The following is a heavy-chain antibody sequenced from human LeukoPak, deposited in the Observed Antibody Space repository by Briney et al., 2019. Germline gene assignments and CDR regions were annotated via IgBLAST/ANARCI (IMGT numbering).Heavy chain of an antibody. CDR2: IRSISSYI. J-gene: IGHJ3*02. V-gene: IGHV3-21*01. CDR1: GFTSSSYS. Sequence: PGGSLRLSCAASGFTSSSYSMNWVRQAPGKGLEWVSSIRSISSYIYYADSVKGRFTISRDNAKNSLYLQMNSLRAEDTAVYYCARGWEELEAAFDIWGQGTMVTVSS. D-gene: IGHD1-26*01. CDR3: ARGWEELEAAFDI.